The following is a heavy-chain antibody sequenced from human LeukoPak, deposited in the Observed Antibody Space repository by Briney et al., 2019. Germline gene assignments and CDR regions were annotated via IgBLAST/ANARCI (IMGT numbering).Heavy chain of an antibody. J-gene: IGHJ4*02. CDR1: GYTFTSYG. CDR3: ARDRIMITFGGVRGHY. Sequence: GASVKVSCKASGYTFTSYGISWVRQAPGQGLEWMGWISAYNGNTNYAQKLQGRVTMTTDTSTSTAYMELRSLRSDDTAVYYCARDRIMITFGGVRGHYWGQGTLVTVSS. V-gene: IGHV1-18*01. D-gene: IGHD3-16*01. CDR2: ISAYNGNT.